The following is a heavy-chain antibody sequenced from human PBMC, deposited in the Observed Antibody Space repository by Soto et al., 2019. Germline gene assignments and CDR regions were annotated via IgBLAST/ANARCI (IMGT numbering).Heavy chain of an antibody. D-gene: IGHD3-10*01. Sequence: NPSETLSLTCTVSGGSISSSSYYWGWIRQPPGKGLEWIGSIYYSGSTYYNPSLKSRVTISVDTSKNQFSLKLSSVTAADTAVYYCARLVGVLDYYGMDVWGQGTTVTVSS. CDR2: IYYSGST. V-gene: IGHV4-39*01. J-gene: IGHJ6*02. CDR3: ARLVGVLDYYGMDV. CDR1: GGSISSSSYY.